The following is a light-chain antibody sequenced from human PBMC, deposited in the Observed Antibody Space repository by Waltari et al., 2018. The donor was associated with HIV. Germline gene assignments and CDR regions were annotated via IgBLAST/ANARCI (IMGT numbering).Light chain of an antibody. J-gene: IGLJ3*02. CDR2: DDT. Sequence: SYVLTQPPSVSVASGQTARIPCGGTNIGTKSVHWYQHKPGQAPAVVVYDDTDRPSGIPERFSGSNSENAATLIINRVEAGDDADYYCQVWDSDTDRPVFGGGTKLTVL. CDR3: QVWDSDTDRPV. CDR1: NIGTKS. V-gene: IGLV3-21*02.